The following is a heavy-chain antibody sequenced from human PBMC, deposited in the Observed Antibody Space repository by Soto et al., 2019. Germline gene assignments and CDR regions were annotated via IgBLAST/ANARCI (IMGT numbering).Heavy chain of an antibody. CDR3: ARAQVRKIPKTHYYVMDV. D-gene: IGHD2-2*02. CDR1: GGSFSGYY. CDR2: INHSGST. J-gene: IGHJ6*02. Sequence: SETLSLTCAVYGGSFSGYYWSWIRQPPGKGLEWIGEINHSGSTNYNPSLKSRVTISVDTSKNQFSLKLSSVTAADTAVYYCARAQVRKIPKTHYYVMDVWGQGTTVTVSS. V-gene: IGHV4-34*01.